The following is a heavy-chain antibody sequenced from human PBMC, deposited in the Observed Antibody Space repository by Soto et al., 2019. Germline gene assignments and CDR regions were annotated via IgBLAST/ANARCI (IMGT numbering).Heavy chain of an antibody. CDR2: IWYDESNK. Sequence: QVHLVESGGGVVQPGRSLRLSCAASGFIFNEYGMHWVRQAPGKGLEWVAVIWYDESNKYYADSVNGRFTFSRNNTKNTMSLQMHRLRVEDTAVYYCARWGCNGTNCNLNRRSVDLWGQGPLVTVSS. V-gene: IGHV3-33*03. D-gene: IGHD1-7*01. CDR1: GFIFNEYG. J-gene: IGHJ4*02. CDR3: ARWGCNGTNCNLNRRSVDL.